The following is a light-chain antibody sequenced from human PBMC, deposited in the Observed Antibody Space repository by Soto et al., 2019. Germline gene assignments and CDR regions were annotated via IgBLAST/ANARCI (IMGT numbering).Light chain of an antibody. CDR3: SSYTSSSTPV. Sequence: QSVLTQPASVSGSPGQSITISCTGTSSDVGGYNYVSWYQQHPGKAPKLMIYEVSNRPSGVSNRFPGSKSGNTASLTISGLQAEDEADYYCSSYTSSSTPVFGTGTKVTVL. V-gene: IGLV2-14*01. J-gene: IGLJ1*01. CDR2: EVS. CDR1: SSDVGGYNY.